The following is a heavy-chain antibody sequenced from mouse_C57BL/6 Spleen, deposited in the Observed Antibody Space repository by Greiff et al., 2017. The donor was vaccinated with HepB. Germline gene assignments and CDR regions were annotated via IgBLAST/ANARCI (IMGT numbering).Heavy chain of an antibody. V-gene: IGHV5-9-1*02. Sequence: DVMLVESGEGLVKPGGSLKLSCAASGFTFSSYAMSWVRQTPEKRLEWVAYISSGGDYIYYADTVKGRFTISRDNARNTLYLQMSSLKSEDTAMYYCTREGDGYPYYAMDYWGQGTSVTVSS. J-gene: IGHJ4*01. CDR1: GFTFSSYA. CDR3: TREGDGYPYYAMDY. D-gene: IGHD2-3*01. CDR2: ISSGGDYI.